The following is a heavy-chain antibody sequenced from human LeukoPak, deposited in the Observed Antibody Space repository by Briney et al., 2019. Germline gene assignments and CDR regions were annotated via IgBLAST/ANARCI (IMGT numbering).Heavy chain of an antibody. CDR2: ISGSGGST. CDR3: ARGGYCSSTSCSGDIDY. Sequence: PGGSLRLSCAASGFTFSSYNMNWVRQAPGKGLEWVSAISGSGGSTYYADSVKGRFTISRDNSKNSLYLQMNSLRAEDTAVYYCARGGYCSSTSCSGDIDYWGQGTLVTVSS. CDR1: GFTFSSYN. V-gene: IGHV3-23*01. D-gene: IGHD2-2*01. J-gene: IGHJ4*02.